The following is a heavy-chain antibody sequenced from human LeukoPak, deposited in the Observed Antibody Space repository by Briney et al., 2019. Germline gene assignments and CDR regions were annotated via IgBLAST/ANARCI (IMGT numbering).Heavy chain of an antibody. CDR3: ARDPYSGNYGNYYYYYMDV. D-gene: IGHD1-26*01. J-gene: IGHJ6*03. CDR1: GFTFSSYW. CDR2: IKQDGSEK. V-gene: IGHV3-7*01. Sequence: GGSLRLSCAASGFTFSSYWMSWVRQAPGKGLEWVANIKQDGSEKYYVDSVKGRFTISRDNAKNSLYLQMNILGPEDTAVYYCARDPYSGNYGNYYYYYMDVWGKGTTVTISS.